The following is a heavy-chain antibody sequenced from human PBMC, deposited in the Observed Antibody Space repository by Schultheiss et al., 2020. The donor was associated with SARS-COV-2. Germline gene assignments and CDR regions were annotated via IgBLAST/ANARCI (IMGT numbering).Heavy chain of an antibody. CDR1: GFTFSSYA. CDR2: ISYDGSNK. CDR3: TRETLAPAHY. Sequence: GSLRLSCAASGFTFSSYAMHWVRQAPGKGLEWVAVISYDGSNKYYADSVKGRFTISRDNSKNTLYLQMNSLRPEDTAVYYCTRETLAPAHYWGQGTLVTVSS. J-gene: IGHJ4*02. D-gene: IGHD2-2*01. V-gene: IGHV3-30*14.